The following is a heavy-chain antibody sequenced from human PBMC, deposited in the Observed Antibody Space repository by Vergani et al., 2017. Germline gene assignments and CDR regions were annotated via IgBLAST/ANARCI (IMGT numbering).Heavy chain of an antibody. CDR3: ARAGYCSSTSCYTDYYYGMDV. CDR1: GGTFSSYA. V-gene: IGHV1-69*12. J-gene: IGHJ6*02. D-gene: IGHD2-2*02. Sequence: QVQLVQSGAEVKKPGSSVKVSCKASGGTFSSYAISWVRQAPGQGLEWRGGIIPIFGTANYAQKFQGRVTITADESTSTAYMELSSLRSEDTAVYYCARAGYCSSTSCYTDYYYGMDVWGQGTTVTVSS. CDR2: IIPIFGTA.